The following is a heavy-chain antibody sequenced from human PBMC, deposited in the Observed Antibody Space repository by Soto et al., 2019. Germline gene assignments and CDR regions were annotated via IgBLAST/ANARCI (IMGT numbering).Heavy chain of an antibody. CDR3: ARGIVVVPGDY. Sequence: PGGSLRLSCAASGFTFSSYAMHWVRQAPGKGLEWVAVISYDGSNKYYADSVKGRFTISRDNSKNTLYLQMNSLRAEDTAVYYCARGIVVVPGDYWGQGTLVTVSS. CDR2: ISYDGSNK. V-gene: IGHV3-30-3*01. J-gene: IGHJ4*02. D-gene: IGHD3-22*01. CDR1: GFTFSSYA.